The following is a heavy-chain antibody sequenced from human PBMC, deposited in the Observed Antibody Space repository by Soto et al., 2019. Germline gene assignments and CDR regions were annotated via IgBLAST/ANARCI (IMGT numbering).Heavy chain of an antibody. Sequence: NPSETLSLTCAFYGGSFDDFYWSWVHQSPGKGLEWVGEISHDGGTNYSPSLASRVTISVDTSKNQFSLKLSSVTAADTAVYYCARGRGIWWEPRFGYFDYWGQGTLVTVSS. J-gene: IGHJ4*02. V-gene: IGHV4-34*01. CDR3: ARGRGIWWEPRFGYFDY. CDR1: GGSFDDFY. CDR2: ISHDGGT. D-gene: IGHD1-26*01.